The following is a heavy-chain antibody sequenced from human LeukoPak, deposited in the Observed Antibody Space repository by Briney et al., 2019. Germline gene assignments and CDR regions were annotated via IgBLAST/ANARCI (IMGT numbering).Heavy chain of an antibody. CDR2: ISSGSSYT. D-gene: IGHD2-2*01. Sequence: PGRSLRLSCAASGFTFSDYYMSCIRQAPGKGLEWVSCISSGSSYTNYADTVKGRFTISRDNAKNSLYLQMKRLRAEDTAMYYCARSRAMVPGASGQGTLVTVSS. V-gene: IGHV3-11*03. CDR1: GFTFSDYY. J-gene: IGHJ5*02. CDR3: ARSRAMVPGA.